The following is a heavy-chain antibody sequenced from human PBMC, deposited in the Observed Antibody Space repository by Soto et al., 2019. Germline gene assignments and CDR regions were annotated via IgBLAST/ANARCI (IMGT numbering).Heavy chain of an antibody. Sequence: SETLSLTCTVSGGSISSSSYYWGWIRQPPGKGLEWIGSIYYSGSTYYNPSLKSRVTISVDTSKNQFSLKLSSVTAADTAVYYCASLDGLLAPSLGAFDIWGQGTMVTVSS. CDR2: IYYSGST. J-gene: IGHJ3*02. CDR1: GGSISSSSYY. V-gene: IGHV4-39*01. CDR3: ASLDGLLAPSLGAFDI. D-gene: IGHD2-15*01.